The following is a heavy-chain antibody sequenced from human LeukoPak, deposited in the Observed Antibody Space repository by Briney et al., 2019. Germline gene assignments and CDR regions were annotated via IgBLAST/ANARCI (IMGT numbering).Heavy chain of an antibody. CDR2: IKQDGSEK. CDR1: GFTFSSYW. Sequence: GGSLRLSCAASGFTFSSYWMSWVRQAPGKGLEWVANIKQDGSEKYYVDSVRGRFTISRDNAKNSLYLQMNSLRAEDTAVYYCARESRVVPAAMVLYYYGMDVWGQGTTVTVSS. J-gene: IGHJ6*02. CDR3: ARESRVVPAAMVLYYYGMDV. D-gene: IGHD2-2*01. V-gene: IGHV3-7*03.